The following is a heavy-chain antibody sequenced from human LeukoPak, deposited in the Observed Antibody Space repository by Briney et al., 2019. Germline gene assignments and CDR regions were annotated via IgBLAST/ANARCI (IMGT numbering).Heavy chain of an antibody. CDR3: AVLYRGSYSHDY. CDR2: MNPNSGNT. Sequence: ASVKVSCKASGYTFTSYDINWVRQATGQGLEWMGWMNPNSGNTGYAQKFQGRVTITRNTSISTAYLELSSLRSEDTAVYYCAVLYRGSYSHDYWGQGTLATVSS. CDR1: GYTFTSYD. V-gene: IGHV1-8*03. D-gene: IGHD1-26*01. J-gene: IGHJ4*02.